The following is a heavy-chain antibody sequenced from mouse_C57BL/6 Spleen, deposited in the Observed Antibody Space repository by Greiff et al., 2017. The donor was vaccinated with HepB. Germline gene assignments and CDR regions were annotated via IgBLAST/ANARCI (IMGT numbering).Heavy chain of an antibody. Sequence: VQLQQSGAELVRPGASVTLSCKASGYTFTDYEMHWVKQTPVHGLEWIGAIDPETGGTAYNQKFKGKAILTADKSSSTAYMELRSLTSEDSAVYYCTRSPLWYFDVWGTGTTVTVSS. CDR2: IDPETGGT. CDR1: GYTFTDYE. CDR3: TRSPLWYFDV. J-gene: IGHJ1*03. V-gene: IGHV1-15*01. D-gene: IGHD6-1*01.